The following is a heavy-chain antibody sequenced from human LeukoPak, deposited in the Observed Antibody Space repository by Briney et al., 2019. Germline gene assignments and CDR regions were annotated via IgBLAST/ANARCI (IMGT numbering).Heavy chain of an antibody. J-gene: IGHJ4*02. CDR3: TTDPILWFGELGY. CDR2: VKSKTDGGTT. D-gene: IGHD3-10*01. V-gene: IGHV3-15*01. CDR1: GFTFSNAW. Sequence: GGSLRLSCAASGFTFSNAWMSWVRQAPGEGREWVGRVKSKTDGGTTDYAAPVKGRFTISRDDSKNTLYLQMNSLKTEDTAVYYCTTDPILWFGELGYWAQETLVRVPS.